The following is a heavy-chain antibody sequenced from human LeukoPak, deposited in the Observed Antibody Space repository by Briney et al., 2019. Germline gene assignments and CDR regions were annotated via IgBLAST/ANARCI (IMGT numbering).Heavy chain of an antibody. Sequence: SETLSLTCVVSGGSIRSGGYSWSWIRQPPGKGLEWIGYIYYSGSTYYNPSLKSRVTISVDTSKNQFSLKLSSVTAADTAVYYCARQRLRRYYYYYMDVWGKGTTVTISS. CDR2: IYYSGST. V-gene: IGHV4-30-4*07. D-gene: IGHD6-25*01. CDR1: GGSIRSGGYS. CDR3: ARQRLRRYYYYYMDV. J-gene: IGHJ6*03.